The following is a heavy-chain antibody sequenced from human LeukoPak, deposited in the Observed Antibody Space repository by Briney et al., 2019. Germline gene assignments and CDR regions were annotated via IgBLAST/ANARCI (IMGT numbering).Heavy chain of an antibody. Sequence: GGSLRLSCAASGFTFSSYSMNWVRQAPGKGLEWVSSISSSSSYIYYADSVKGRFTISRDNAKNSLYPQMNSLRAEDTAVYYCARDDYYDILTGLPGLDYWGQGTLVTVSS. D-gene: IGHD3-9*01. V-gene: IGHV3-21*01. CDR1: GFTFSSYS. CDR2: ISSSSSYI. CDR3: ARDDYYDILTGLPGLDY. J-gene: IGHJ4*02.